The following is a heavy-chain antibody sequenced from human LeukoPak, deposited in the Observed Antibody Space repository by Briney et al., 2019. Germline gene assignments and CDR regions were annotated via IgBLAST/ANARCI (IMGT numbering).Heavy chain of an antibody. V-gene: IGHV3-23*01. CDR3: AKRSCSGGSCNFDY. CDR2: ISDSGAAT. Sequence: PGGSLRLSCAASGFTFSSYAMSWVRQAPGKGLEWVSAISDSGAATNCADSVKGRLTISRDNSKNTLYLQMNSLRAEDTAVYYCAKRSCSGGSCNFDYWGQGTLVTVSS. J-gene: IGHJ4*02. CDR1: GFTFSSYA. D-gene: IGHD2-15*01.